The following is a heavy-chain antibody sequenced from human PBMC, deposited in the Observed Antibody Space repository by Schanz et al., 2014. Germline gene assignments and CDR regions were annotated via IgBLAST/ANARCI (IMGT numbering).Heavy chain of an antibody. J-gene: IGHJ4*02. CDR1: GFTFNSYA. V-gene: IGHV3-23*04. D-gene: IGHD5-12*01. Sequence: VQLVESGGGVVQPGRSLRLSCAAYGFTFNSYAMTWVRQAPGKGLEWVSSISHSGGSKYYADSVKGRFTISRDNSKNTLYLHMNTLRSEDTAVYSCARGIGGYGANNYFDYWGQGTLVTVSS. CDR2: ISHSGGSK. CDR3: ARGIGGYGANNYFDY.